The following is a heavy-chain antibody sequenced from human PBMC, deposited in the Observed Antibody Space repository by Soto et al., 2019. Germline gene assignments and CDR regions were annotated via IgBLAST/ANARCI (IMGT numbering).Heavy chain of an antibody. CDR2: VSWNSEIV. V-gene: IGHV3-9*01. Sequence: PGGSLRLSCEASGFKFGDYAMHWVRQAPGKGLEWVSGVSWNSEIVGYADSVKGRFTISRDNAKKSLYLQMNSLRAEDTALYYCASGRDMIRRYFDWYSDYWGQGTLVTVSS. D-gene: IGHD3-9*01. CDR3: ASGRDMIRRYFDWYSDY. J-gene: IGHJ4*02. CDR1: GFKFGDYA.